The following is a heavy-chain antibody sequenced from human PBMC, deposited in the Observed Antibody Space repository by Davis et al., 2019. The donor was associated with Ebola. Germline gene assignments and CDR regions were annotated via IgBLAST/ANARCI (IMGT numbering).Heavy chain of an antibody. CDR3: ARGSNTGFLEWYNWFDP. V-gene: IGHV3-21*05. J-gene: IGHJ5*02. CDR1: GFTFSTYN. Sequence: PGGSLRLSCAASGFTFSTYNMNWVRQAPGRGLEWLSYINSRSDIIFYADSVKGRFTISRDNAKNSLYLQMNSLRAEDTAVYYCARGSNTGFLEWYNWFDPWGQGTLVTVSS. D-gene: IGHD3-3*01. CDR2: INSRSDII.